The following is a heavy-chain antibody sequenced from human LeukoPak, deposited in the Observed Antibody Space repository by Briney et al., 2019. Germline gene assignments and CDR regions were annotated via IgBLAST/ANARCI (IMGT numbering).Heavy chain of an antibody. CDR1: DASISGYY. D-gene: IGHD1-26*01. J-gene: IGHJ4*02. V-gene: IGHV4-59*01. CDR3: VRDLGGIYFDY. CDR2: IHFSGST. Sequence: PSETLSLTCTVSDASISGYYWSWIRQPPGKGLEWIGSIHFSGSTNYNPSLRSRVTISVDTSKNQLSLKLSSVTAADTALYYFVRDLGGIYFDYWGQGTLVTVSS.